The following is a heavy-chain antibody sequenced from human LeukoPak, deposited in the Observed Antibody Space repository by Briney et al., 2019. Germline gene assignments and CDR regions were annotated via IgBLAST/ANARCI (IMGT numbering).Heavy chain of an antibody. D-gene: IGHD3-3*01. Sequence: GASVKVSCKASGYTFTGYYMHWVRQAPGQGLEWMGWINPNSGGTNNEQKFQGRVTMTRDTSISTAYMELSRLRSDHTAVYYCARAMPKEWLSPMAPGAYDYWGQGTLVTVSS. J-gene: IGHJ4*02. CDR2: INPNSGGT. CDR1: GYTFTGYY. V-gene: IGHV1-2*02. CDR3: ARAMPKEWLSPMAPGAYDY.